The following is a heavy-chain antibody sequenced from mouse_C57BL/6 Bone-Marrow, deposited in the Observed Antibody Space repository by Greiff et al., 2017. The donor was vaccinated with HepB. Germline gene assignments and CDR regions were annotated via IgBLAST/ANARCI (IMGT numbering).Heavy chain of an antibody. CDR1: GFTFSSYA. CDR3: ARDHLYDSYAMDY. V-gene: IGHV5-4*01. Sequence: EVQVVESGGGLVKPGGSLKLSCAASGFTFSSYAMSWVRQTPEKRLEWVATISDGGSYTYYPDNVKGRFTISRDNAKNNLYLQMSHLKSEDTSRYYCARDHLYDSYAMDYWGQGTSVTVSS. CDR2: ISDGGSYT. J-gene: IGHJ4*01. D-gene: IGHD1-1*01.